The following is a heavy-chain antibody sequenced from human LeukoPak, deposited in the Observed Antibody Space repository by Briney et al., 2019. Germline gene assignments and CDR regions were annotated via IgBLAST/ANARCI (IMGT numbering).Heavy chain of an antibody. D-gene: IGHD6-19*01. CDR1: GYTFTGYY. Sequence: GASVKVSCKASGYTFTGYYMSWVRQAPGQGLEWMGWINPNSGDTNYAQKFQGRVTMTRDTSIRTAYMELSRLRSDDTATYYCAKPISGGLAVTADWFHPWGQGTLVVVSS. J-gene: IGHJ5*01. CDR3: AKPISGGLAVTADWFHP. CDR2: INPNSGDT. V-gene: IGHV1-2*02.